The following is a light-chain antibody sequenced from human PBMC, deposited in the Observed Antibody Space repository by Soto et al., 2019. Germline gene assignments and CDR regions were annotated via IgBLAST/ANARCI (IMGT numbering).Light chain of an antibody. CDR2: EGT. CDR3: FSYAGNSVYV. J-gene: IGLJ1*01. Sequence: QSALTQPASVSGSPGQSITISCTGTSSNVGSYNLVSWFQQLPGKVPKLIIYEGTKRPSGVSDRFSGSKSGNTASLTISGLQAEDEADYYCFSYAGNSVYVFGTGTKVTV. V-gene: IGLV2-23*01. CDR1: SSNVGSYNL.